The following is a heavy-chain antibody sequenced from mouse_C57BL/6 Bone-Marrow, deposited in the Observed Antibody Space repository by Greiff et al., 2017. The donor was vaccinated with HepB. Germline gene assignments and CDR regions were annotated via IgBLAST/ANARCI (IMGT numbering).Heavy chain of an antibody. V-gene: IGHV5-6*01. D-gene: IGHD1-1*01. CDR1: GFTFSSYG. Sequence: EVHLVESGGDLVKPGGSLKLSCAASGFTFSSYGMSWVRQTPDKRLEWVATISSGGSYTYYPDSVKGRFTISRDNAKNTLYLQMSSLKSEDTAMYSCARHSSTTGVVFDYWGQGTTLTVSA. CDR3: ARHSSTTGVVFDY. CDR2: ISSGGSYT. J-gene: IGHJ2*01.